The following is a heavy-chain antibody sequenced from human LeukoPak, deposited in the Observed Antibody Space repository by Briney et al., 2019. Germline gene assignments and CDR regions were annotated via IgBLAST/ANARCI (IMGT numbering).Heavy chain of an antibody. Sequence: SETLSLTCTVSGGSISSYYWSWIRQPPGKGLEWIGYIYYSGSTNYNPSLKSRVTISVDTSKNQFSLKLSSVTAADTAVCYCARHRLSLQWLVEDFDYWGQGTLVTVSS. J-gene: IGHJ4*02. CDR2: IYYSGST. CDR1: GGSISSYY. V-gene: IGHV4-59*08. CDR3: ARHRLSLQWLVEDFDY. D-gene: IGHD6-19*01.